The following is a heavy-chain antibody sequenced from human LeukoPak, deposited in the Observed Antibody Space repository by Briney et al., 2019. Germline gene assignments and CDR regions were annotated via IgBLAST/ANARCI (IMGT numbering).Heavy chain of an antibody. CDR3: ARERYSSSWGLLFLDCLDY. CDR2: IYYSGST. CDR1: GGSISSSSYY. D-gene: IGHD6-13*01. V-gene: IGHV4-39*07. J-gene: IGHJ4*02. Sequence: PSETLSLTCTVSGGSISSSSYYWGWIRQPPGKGLEWIGSIYYSGSTYYNPSLKSRVTISVDTSKNQFSLKLSSVTAAGTAVYYCARERYSSSWGLLFLDCLDYWGQGTLVTVSS.